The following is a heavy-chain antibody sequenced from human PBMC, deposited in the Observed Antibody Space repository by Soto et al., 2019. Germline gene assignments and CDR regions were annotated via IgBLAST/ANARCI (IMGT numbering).Heavy chain of an antibody. D-gene: IGHD3-22*01. J-gene: IGHJ3*02. CDR3: ARDRVYYDSSGYSGDAFDI. CDR2: IWYDGSNK. Sequence: GGSLRLSCAASGFTFSSYGMHWVRQAPGKGLEWVAVIWYDGSNKYYADSVKGRFTISRDNSKNTLYLQMNSLRAEDMAVYYCARDRVYYDSSGYSGDAFDIWGQGTMVTVSS. CDR1: GFTFSSYG. V-gene: IGHV3-33*01.